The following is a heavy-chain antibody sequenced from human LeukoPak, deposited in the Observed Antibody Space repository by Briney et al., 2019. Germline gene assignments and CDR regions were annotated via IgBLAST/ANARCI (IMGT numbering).Heavy chain of an antibody. D-gene: IGHD3-10*01. CDR3: ARRALRGYYGSGSYGY. Sequence: SETLSLTCTVSGGSISSYYWSWIRQPPGKGLEWIGYIYYSGSTNYNPSLKSRVTISVDTSKNQFSLKLSSVTAADTAVYYCARRALRGYYGSGSYGYWGQGTLVTVSS. CDR2: IYYSGST. CDR1: GGSISSYY. J-gene: IGHJ4*02. V-gene: IGHV4-59*12.